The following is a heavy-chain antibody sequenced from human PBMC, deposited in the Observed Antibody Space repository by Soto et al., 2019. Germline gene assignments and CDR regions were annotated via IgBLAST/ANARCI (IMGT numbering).Heavy chain of an antibody. CDR2: IYWDDDK. J-gene: IGHJ4*02. D-gene: IGHD5-18*01. CDR3: AHRGYMYGNWDHGYFDY. Sequence: QITLKESGPPRVKPTQTLALTCTFSGFSLTTSGVGVGWIRKTPGKALEWLAFIYWDDDKRYNPSLKNRLTITRDTSKNQLVLIMADMDPVDTATYFCAHRGYMYGNWDHGYFDYWGQGTLVTVSS. V-gene: IGHV2-5*02. CDR1: GFSLTTSGVG.